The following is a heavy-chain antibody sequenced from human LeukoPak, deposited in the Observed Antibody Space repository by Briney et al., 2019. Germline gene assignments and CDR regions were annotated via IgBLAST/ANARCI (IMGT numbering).Heavy chain of an antibody. Sequence: GESLQISCKGSGYSFTSYWIGWVRQMPGKGLEWMGIIYPGDSDTRYSPSFQGQVTISADKSISTAYLQWSSLKASDTAMYYCVKTASYYYDSSGYYPDAFDIWGQGTMVTVSS. CDR2: IYPGDSDT. D-gene: IGHD3-22*01. CDR3: VKTASYYYDSSGYYPDAFDI. J-gene: IGHJ3*02. V-gene: IGHV5-51*01. CDR1: GYSFTSYW.